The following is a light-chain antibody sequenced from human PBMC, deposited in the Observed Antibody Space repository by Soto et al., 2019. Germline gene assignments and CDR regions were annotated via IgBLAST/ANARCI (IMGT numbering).Light chain of an antibody. CDR3: CSYGGSYTLV. J-gene: IGLJ3*02. V-gene: IGLV2-11*01. Sequence: QSALTQPRSVSGSPGQSVTISCTGTSSDVGGYNYVSWYQQYPGKAPKLMIYDVSKRPSGVPDRFSGSESGNTASLTISGLQAEDEADYYCCSYGGSYTLVFGGGAKLTVL. CDR1: SSDVGGYNY. CDR2: DVS.